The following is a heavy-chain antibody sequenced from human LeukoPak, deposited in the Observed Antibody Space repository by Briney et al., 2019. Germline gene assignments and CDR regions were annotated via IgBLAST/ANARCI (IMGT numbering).Heavy chain of an antibody. V-gene: IGHV4-61*01. CDR1: GGSISSSSYY. CDR2: IYYSGST. Sequence: SETLSLTCTVSGGSISSSSYYWSWIRQPPGKGLEWIGYIYYSGSTNYNPSLKSRVSISVDTSKNQFSLKLSSVTAADTAVYYCARGGYCSGGSCQYFDYWGQGTLVTVSS. D-gene: IGHD2-15*01. CDR3: ARGGYCSGGSCQYFDY. J-gene: IGHJ4*02.